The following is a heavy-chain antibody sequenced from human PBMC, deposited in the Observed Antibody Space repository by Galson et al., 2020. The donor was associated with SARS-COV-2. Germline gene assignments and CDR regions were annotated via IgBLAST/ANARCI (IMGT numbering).Heavy chain of an antibody. V-gene: IGHV3-30*03. CDR3: ARAGYSSTWTLGDAFDV. CDR1: GFTFSSYG. J-gene: IGHJ3*01. CDR2: ISTDGNNK. Sequence: GGSLRLSCAASGFTFSSYGMHWVRQAPGKGLEWVAVISTDGNNKYDADSVKGRFTISRDNSNNTLYLQMNSLRPEDTAVYFCARAGYSSTWTLGDAFDVWGQGTLVTVSS. D-gene: IGHD6-13*01.